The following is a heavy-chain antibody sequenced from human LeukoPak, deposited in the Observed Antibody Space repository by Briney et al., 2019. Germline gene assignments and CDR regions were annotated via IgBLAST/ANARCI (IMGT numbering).Heavy chain of an antibody. CDR2: ISHDGTT. D-gene: IGHD3-22*01. CDR1: GGSIDITNY. Sequence: PSETLSLTCGVSGGSIDITNYWRWVRQAPGKGLEWIGEISHDGTTNHNPSLRSRVAMSLDRANNQFSLSLTSVTAADTAVYYCTREDRPFCPFAYWGQGVLVTVSS. V-gene: IGHV4-4*02. CDR3: TREDRPFCPFAY. J-gene: IGHJ4*02.